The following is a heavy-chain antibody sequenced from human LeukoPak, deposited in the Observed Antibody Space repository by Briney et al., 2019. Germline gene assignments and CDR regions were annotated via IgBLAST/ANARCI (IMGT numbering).Heavy chain of an antibody. Sequence: ASVKVSSKASGYTFTGYYMHWVRQAPGQGLEWMGWINPNSGGTNYAQKFQGRVTMTRDTSISTAYMELSRPRSDDTAVYYCARVIALTYYDFWSGYSYFDYWGQGTLVTVSS. CDR2: INPNSGGT. J-gene: IGHJ4*02. D-gene: IGHD3-3*01. CDR1: GYTFTGYY. V-gene: IGHV1-2*02. CDR3: ARVIALTYYDFWSGYSYFDY.